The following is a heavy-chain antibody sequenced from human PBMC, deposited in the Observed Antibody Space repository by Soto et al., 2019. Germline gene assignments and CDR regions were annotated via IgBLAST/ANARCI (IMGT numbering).Heavy chain of an antibody. V-gene: IGHV3-7*01. CDR2: TNQDGSTT. CDR1: GFTINPYW. J-gene: IGHJ4*02. D-gene: IGHD2-21*01. Sequence: EVQMVESGGGLVQPGGSLRLSCAASGFTINPYWMSWVRQAPGKGLEWVASTNQDGSTTYYVDSVKGRFTISRDNAKNSLYLQVNSLRAEDTAIYYCGKNHIGRGQGTLVTVSS. CDR3: GKNHIG.